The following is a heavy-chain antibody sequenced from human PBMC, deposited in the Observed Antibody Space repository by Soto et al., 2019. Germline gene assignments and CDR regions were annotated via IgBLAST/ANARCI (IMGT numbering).Heavy chain of an antibody. J-gene: IGHJ6*03. Sequence: SETLSLTCTVSGGSISSYYWSWIRQPPGKGLEWIGYIYYSGSTNYNPSLKSRVTISVDTSKNQFSLKLSSVTAADTAVYYCARVGTYCSSTSCYTGYYYYYMDVWGKGTTVTVSS. CDR2: IYYSGST. CDR3: ARVGTYCSSTSCYTGYYYYYMDV. V-gene: IGHV4-59*01. CDR1: GGSISSYY. D-gene: IGHD2-2*02.